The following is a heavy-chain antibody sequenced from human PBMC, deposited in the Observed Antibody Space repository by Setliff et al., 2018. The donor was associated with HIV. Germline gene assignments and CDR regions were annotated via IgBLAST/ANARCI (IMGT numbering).Heavy chain of an antibody. Sequence: PSETLSLTCTVSGASISSHYWSWIRQSPGKGLEWIGHVYYSGTTKYNPSLQSRVSMSVDTSKNHVSVRLQSLSAADTAVYYCARDVTFITHDALDLWGQGIMVTVSS. D-gene: IGHD3-22*01. CDR1: GASISSHY. V-gene: IGHV4-59*11. J-gene: IGHJ3*01. CDR2: VYYSGTT. CDR3: ARDVTFITHDALDL.